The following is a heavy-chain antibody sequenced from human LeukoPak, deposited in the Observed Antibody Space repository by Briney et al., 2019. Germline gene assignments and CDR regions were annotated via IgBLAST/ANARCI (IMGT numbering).Heavy chain of an antibody. Sequence: PGGSLRLSCAASGFTFSSYEMNWVRQAPGNGLEWVSYISSSVSAIYYADSVKGRFTISRDNAKNSLYLQMNSLRAEDTAVYYCARDVGHNVVVPGAFDIWGQGTMVTVSS. CDR3: ARDVGHNVVVPGAFDI. CDR2: ISSSVSAI. J-gene: IGHJ3*02. D-gene: IGHD2-21*01. V-gene: IGHV3-48*03. CDR1: GFTFSSYE.